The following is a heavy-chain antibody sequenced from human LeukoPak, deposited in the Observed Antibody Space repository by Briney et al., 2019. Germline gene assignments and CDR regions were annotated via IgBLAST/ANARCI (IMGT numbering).Heavy chain of an antibody. CDR2: INPNSGGT. J-gene: IGHJ4*02. CDR1: GYTFTGYY. V-gene: IGHV1-2*02. CDR3: ARDRYSSSGLDY. D-gene: IGHD6-6*01. Sequence: ASVKVSCKASGYTFTGYYMHWVRQAPGQGLEWMGWINPNSGGTNYAQKFQGRVTMTRDTSISTAYMELSRLRSDDTAVYYCARDRYSSSGLDYWGQGTLVTVSS.